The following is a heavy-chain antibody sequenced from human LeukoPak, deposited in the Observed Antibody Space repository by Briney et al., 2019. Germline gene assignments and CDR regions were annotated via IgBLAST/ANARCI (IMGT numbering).Heavy chain of an antibody. J-gene: IGHJ5*02. Sequence: SETLSLTCTVSGGSISSYYWSWIRQPRGKGLEWIGYIYYSGSTNYNPSLKSRVTISVDTSKNQFSLKLSSVTAADTAVYYCARTYSSGWYGGWFDPWGQGTLVTVSS. CDR1: GGSISSYY. CDR3: ARTYSSGWYGGWFDP. V-gene: IGHV4-59*01. D-gene: IGHD6-19*01. CDR2: IYYSGST.